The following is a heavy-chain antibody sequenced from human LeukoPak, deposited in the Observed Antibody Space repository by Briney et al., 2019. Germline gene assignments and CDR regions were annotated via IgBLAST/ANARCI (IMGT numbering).Heavy chain of an antibody. Sequence: GASVKVSCMASGYTFTSYGISWVRQAPGQGLEWMGWISAYNGNTHYAQKLQGRVTMTTDTSTSTVYMELRSLRSDDTAVYYCARGSPPRRNYDSRGYYSYYFDYWGQGTLVTVSS. J-gene: IGHJ4*02. CDR1: GYTFTSYG. CDR2: ISAYNGNT. V-gene: IGHV1-18*01. D-gene: IGHD3-22*01. CDR3: ARGSPPRRNYDSRGYYSYYFDY.